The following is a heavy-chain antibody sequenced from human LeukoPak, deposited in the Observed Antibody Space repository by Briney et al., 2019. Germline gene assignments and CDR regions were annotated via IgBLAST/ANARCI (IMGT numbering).Heavy chain of an antibody. J-gene: IGHJ3*02. CDR3: ANGYSGSLEAFDI. CDR2: ITGSGSNT. CDR1: GFTVSDNY. V-gene: IGHV3-23*01. Sequence: PGGSLRLSCAASGFTVSDNYMSWVRQAPGKGLEWVSAITGSGSNTYYADSVKGRFTISRDNSKNTLYLQMNSLRAEDTAVYYCANGYSGSLEAFDIWGQGTMVTVSS. D-gene: IGHD1-26*01.